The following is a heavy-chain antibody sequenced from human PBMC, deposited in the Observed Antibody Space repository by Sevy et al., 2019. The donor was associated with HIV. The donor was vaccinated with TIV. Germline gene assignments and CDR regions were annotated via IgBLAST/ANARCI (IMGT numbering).Heavy chain of an antibody. CDR2: INPNSDGT. D-gene: IGHD6-13*01. Sequence: ASVKVSCKAYGYTFTAYYMHWVRQTPGQGLEWMGWINPNSDGTNYSQKFQGRVTISTDTSISTAYMELRGLRDDDTAVYYCARRTAAGTGLGFDSWGQGTLVTVSS. CDR3: ARRTAAGTGLGFDS. CDR1: GYTFTAYY. J-gene: IGHJ4*02. V-gene: IGHV1-2*02.